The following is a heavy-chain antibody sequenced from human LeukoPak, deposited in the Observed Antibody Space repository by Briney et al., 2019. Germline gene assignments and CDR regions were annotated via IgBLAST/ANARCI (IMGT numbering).Heavy chain of an antibody. D-gene: IGHD3-10*01. J-gene: IGHJ5*02. V-gene: IGHV3-23*01. CDR3: AKGALGGITMPYSWFDP. CDR1: GFTFSNYA. Sequence: PGGSLRLSCAASGFTFSNYAMTWVRQAPGKGLEWVSAISGSGASTYYADSLKGRFTISRDNSKNTLYLQVNSLRAEDTAVYYCAKGALGGITMPYSWFDPWGQGTLVTVSS. CDR2: ISGSGAST.